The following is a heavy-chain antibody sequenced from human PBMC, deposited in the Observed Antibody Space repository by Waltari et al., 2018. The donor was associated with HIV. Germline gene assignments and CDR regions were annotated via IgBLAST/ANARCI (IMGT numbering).Heavy chain of an antibody. CDR2: INTYNGNT. Sequence: QVQLAQSGAEVKKPGASVKVSCKISGYTFTKYGITWVRQAPGQGLEWMGWINTYNGNTNYAQKVQDRVTMTTDTSTSIVYMDLRSLSSDDTAVYYFARDGADLYSSAHYYYYGLDVWGQGTTVTVSS. V-gene: IGHV1-18*01. CDR3: ARDGADLYSSAHYYYYGLDV. CDR1: GYTFTKYG. J-gene: IGHJ6*02. D-gene: IGHD6-25*01.